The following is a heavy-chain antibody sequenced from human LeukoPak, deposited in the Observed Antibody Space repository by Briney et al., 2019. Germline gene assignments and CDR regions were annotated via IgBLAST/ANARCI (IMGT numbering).Heavy chain of an antibody. Sequence: GGSLRLSCAASGFTFSSYAMSWVRQAPGKGLECISGFSGSGGSTYYADSVKGRFTISRDNSKNTLYLQMNSLRAEDTAVYYCARMRGSYLLTKTGVDYWGQGTLVTVSS. CDR2: FSGSGGST. CDR3: ARMRGSYLLTKTGVDY. CDR1: GFTFSSYA. V-gene: IGHV3-23*01. J-gene: IGHJ4*02. D-gene: IGHD1-26*01.